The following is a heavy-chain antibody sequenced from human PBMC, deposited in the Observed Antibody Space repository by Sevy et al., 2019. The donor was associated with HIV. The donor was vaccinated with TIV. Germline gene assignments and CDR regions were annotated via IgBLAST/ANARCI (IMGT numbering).Heavy chain of an antibody. CDR2: ISYDGSNK. V-gene: IGHV3-30-3*01. D-gene: IGHD2-21*01. Sequence: GGSLRLSCAASGFTFSSYAMHWVRQAPGKGLEWVAVISYDGSNKYYADSVKGRFTISRDNSKNTLYLQMNSLRAEDTAVYYCARAASKYGMDVWGQETTVTVSS. J-gene: IGHJ6*02. CDR1: GFTFSSYA. CDR3: ARAASKYGMDV.